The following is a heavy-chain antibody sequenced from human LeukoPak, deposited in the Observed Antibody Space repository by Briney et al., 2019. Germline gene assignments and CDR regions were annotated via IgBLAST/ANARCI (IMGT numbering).Heavy chain of an antibody. V-gene: IGHV4-59*01. CDR2: IYYSGST. CDR3: ARSGRRGNRKYYYGSGSYYNGPDYGMDV. CDR1: GGSISSYY. D-gene: IGHD3-10*01. J-gene: IGHJ6*02. Sequence: SETLSLTCTVSGGSISSYYWSWIRQPPGKGLEWIGYIYYSGSTNYNPSLKSRVTISVDTSKNQFSLKLSSVTAADTVVYYCARSGRRGNRKYYYGSGSYYNGPDYGMDVWGQGTTVTVSS.